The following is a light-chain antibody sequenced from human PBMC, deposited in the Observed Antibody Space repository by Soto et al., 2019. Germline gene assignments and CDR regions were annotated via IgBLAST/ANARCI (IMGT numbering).Light chain of an antibody. CDR3: SSDTSSSTLVV. J-gene: IGLJ2*01. CDR1: SSDVGGYNY. Sequence: QSALTQPASVSGSPGQSITISCTGTSSDVGGYNYVSWYQQHPGKAPKLMIYDVSNRPAGVSSRFSAPKSGTAAPLTISGVQAEDEADYYCSSDTSSSTLVVFGGGTKVTVL. CDR2: DVS. V-gene: IGLV2-14*01.